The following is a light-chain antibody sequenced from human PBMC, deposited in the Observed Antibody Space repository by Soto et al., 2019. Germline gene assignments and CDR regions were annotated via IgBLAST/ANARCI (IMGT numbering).Light chain of an antibody. Sequence: QSALTQSPSASGSPGQSVTISCTGTSSDIGGYNSVSWYQQHPGKAPKVMFYDVSKRPSGVPDRFSGSKSGNTASLTVSALQAEDEADYYCSSYTDRNNLVFGTGTKLTVL. J-gene: IGLJ1*01. CDR3: SSYTDRNNLV. CDR1: SSDIGGYNS. V-gene: IGLV2-8*01. CDR2: DVS.